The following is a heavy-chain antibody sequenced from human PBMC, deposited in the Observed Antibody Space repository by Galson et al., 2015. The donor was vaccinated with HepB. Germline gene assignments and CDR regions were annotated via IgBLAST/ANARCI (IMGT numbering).Heavy chain of an antibody. CDR1: RFNFSGYT. Sequence: SLRLSCAASRFNFSGYTMNWVRQAPGKGLEWVSLISSSSSDIYYADSVRGRFTISRDNAKNSLYLQMNNLRVEDTAVYYCARCRFGDYYYIGMDVWGQGTTVTVSS. CDR3: ARCRFGDYYYIGMDV. CDR2: ISSSSSDI. D-gene: IGHD3-16*01. J-gene: IGHJ6*02. V-gene: IGHV3-21*01.